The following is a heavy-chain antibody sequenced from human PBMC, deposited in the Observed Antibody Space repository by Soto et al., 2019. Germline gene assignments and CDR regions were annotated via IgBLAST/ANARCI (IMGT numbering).Heavy chain of an antibody. Sequence: SETLSLTCAVSGYSISSGYYWGCIRQPPGKGLEWIGSIYHSGSTYYNPSLKSRVTISVDTSKNQFSLKLSSVTAADTAVYYCARVERLQGGSYGMDVWGQGTTVTVYS. D-gene: IGHD1-1*01. J-gene: IGHJ6*02. CDR2: IYHSGST. V-gene: IGHV4-38-2*01. CDR1: GYSISSGYY. CDR3: ARVERLQGGSYGMDV.